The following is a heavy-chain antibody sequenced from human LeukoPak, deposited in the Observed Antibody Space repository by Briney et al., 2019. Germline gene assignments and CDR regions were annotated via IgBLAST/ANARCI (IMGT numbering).Heavy chain of an antibody. CDR1: GFTFDDYA. J-gene: IGHJ5*01. CDR3: AKDIRGDYYDSSGYSDS. Sequence: GGSLRLSCAASGFTFDDYAMHWVRQAPGKGLEWVSGISWNSGSIGYADSVKGRFTISRDNAKNSLYLQMNSLRAEDTALYYRAKDIRGDYYDSSGYSDSWGQGTLVTVSS. CDR2: ISWNSGSI. V-gene: IGHV3-9*01. D-gene: IGHD3-22*01.